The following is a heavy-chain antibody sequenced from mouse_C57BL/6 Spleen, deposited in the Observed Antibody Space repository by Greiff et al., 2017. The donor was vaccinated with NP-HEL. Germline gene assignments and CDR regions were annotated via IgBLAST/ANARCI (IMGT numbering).Heavy chain of an antibody. V-gene: IGHV5-16*01. Sequence: EVHLVESEGGLVQPGSSMKLSCTASGFTFSDYYMAWVRQVPEKGLEWVANINYDGSSTYYLDSLKSRFIISRDNAKNILYLQMSSLKSEDTATYYCAREAYYSNYGYFDVWGTGTTVTVSS. CDR1: GFTFSDYY. CDR2: INYDGSST. CDR3: AREAYYSNYGYFDV. D-gene: IGHD2-5*01. J-gene: IGHJ1*03.